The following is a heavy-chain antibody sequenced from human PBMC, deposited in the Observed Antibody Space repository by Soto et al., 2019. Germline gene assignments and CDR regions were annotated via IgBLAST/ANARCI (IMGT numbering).Heavy chain of an antibody. V-gene: IGHV1-8*01. CDR1: GYTFTSYD. D-gene: IGHD3-10*01. CDR3: ARTIYGSGKD. J-gene: IGHJ4*02. Sequence: QIQLVQSGTAVKKPGASVRVSCKASGYTFTSYDINWVRQATGQGLEWMGWMNPNSGNTGYAQKFQGRVTMTRNTSISTDYMELSNLRSEDTALYYCARTIYGSGKDWGQGTLVTVSS. CDR2: MNPNSGNT.